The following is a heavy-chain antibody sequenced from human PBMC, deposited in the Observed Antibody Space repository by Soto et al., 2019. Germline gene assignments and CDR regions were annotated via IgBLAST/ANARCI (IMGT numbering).Heavy chain of an antibody. D-gene: IGHD2-2*01. CDR3: ARALLGACISTSCPRYFDY. J-gene: IGHJ4*02. V-gene: IGHV1-69*12. CDR2: IIPIFGTA. CDR1: GGTFSSYA. Sequence: QVQLVQSGAEVKKPGSSVKVSCKASGGTFSSYAISWVRQAPGQGLEWMGGIIPIFGTANYAQKFQGRVTITADESTSTAYMELSRLRSEDTAVYYCARALLGACISTSCPRYFDYWGQGTLVTVSS.